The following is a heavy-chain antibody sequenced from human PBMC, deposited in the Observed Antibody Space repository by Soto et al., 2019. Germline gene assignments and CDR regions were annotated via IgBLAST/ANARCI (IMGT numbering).Heavy chain of an antibody. Sequence: PSETLSLTCNVSGDSITSRSSFWGWIRQPPGKGLEWIGTISYSGSSYYNPSLNSRVTISVDTSKNHFSLKLSSVTTADTAVYYCARQVGPSSTRAYFDYWGQGTLVTVSS. CDR1: GDSITSRSSF. D-gene: IGHD1-26*01. V-gene: IGHV4-39*01. CDR3: ARQVGPSSTRAYFDY. CDR2: ISYSGSS. J-gene: IGHJ4*02.